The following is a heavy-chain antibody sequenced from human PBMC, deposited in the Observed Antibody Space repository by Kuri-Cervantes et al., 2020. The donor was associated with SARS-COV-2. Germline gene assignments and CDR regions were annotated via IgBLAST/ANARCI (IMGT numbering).Heavy chain of an antibody. V-gene: IGHV3-23*01. D-gene: IGHD3-9*01. J-gene: IGHJ6*02. CDR2: ISGSGGST. CDR1: GFTFSSYA. CDR3: AKADWANYYYYYGMDV. Sequence: GESLKISCAASGFTFSSYAMSWVHQAPGKGLEWVSAISGSGGSTYYADSVKGRFTISRDNSKNTLYLQMNSLRAEDTAVYYCAKADWANYYYYYGMDVWGQGTTVTVSS.